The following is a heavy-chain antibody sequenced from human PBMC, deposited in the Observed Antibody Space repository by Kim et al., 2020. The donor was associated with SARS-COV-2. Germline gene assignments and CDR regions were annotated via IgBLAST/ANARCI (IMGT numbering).Heavy chain of an antibody. Sequence: EKGRFAISRDNSKNTLYQQMNSLRAEDTAVYYCAKVGDSSGYYLILNFDYWGQGTLVTVSS. D-gene: IGHD3-22*01. V-gene: IGHV3-23*01. J-gene: IGHJ4*02. CDR3: AKVGDSSGYYLILNFDY.